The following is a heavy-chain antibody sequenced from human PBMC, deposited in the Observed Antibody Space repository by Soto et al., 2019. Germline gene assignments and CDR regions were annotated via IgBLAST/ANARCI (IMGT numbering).Heavy chain of an antibody. D-gene: IGHD6-6*01. V-gene: IGHV1-18*01. CDR2: ISAYNGNT. CDR3: ARAGIAARRGGLGFGY. Sequence: GASVKVSCKASGYTFTSYGISWVRQASGQGLEWMGWISAYNGNTNYAQKLQGRVTMTTDTSTSTAYMELRSLRSDDTAVYYCARAGIAARRGGLGFGYWGQGTLVTVSS. CDR1: GYTFTSYG. J-gene: IGHJ4*02.